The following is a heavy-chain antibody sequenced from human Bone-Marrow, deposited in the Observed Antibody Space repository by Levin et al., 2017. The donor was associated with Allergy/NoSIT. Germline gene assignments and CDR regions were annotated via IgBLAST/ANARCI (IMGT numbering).Heavy chain of an antibody. CDR2: IYYSGST. CDR1: GGSIRSYY. J-gene: IGHJ6*04. CDR3: ARDSRYDYVSMDV. V-gene: IGHV4-59*01. Sequence: SQTLSLTCSVSGGSIRSYYWTWMRQPPGKGLEWIGFIYYSGSTNYNPSLKSRVTISVDTSKNQFSLKLSSVTAADTAVYYCARDSRYDYVSMDVWGKGTTVTVSS. D-gene: IGHD3-16*01.